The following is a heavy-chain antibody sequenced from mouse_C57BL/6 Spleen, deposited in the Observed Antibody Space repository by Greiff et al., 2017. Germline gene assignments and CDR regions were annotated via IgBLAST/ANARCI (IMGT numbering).Heavy chain of an antibody. J-gene: IGHJ3*01. D-gene: IGHD3-2*02. Sequence: EVQLQQSGPELVKPGASVKISCKASGYTFTDYYMNWVKQSHGKSLEWIGDINPNNGGTSYNQKFKGKATLTVDKSSSTAYMELRSLTSEDSAVYYCARLVESSGYLAWFAYWGQGTLVTVSA. CDR3: ARLVESSGYLAWFAY. CDR1: GYTFTDYY. CDR2: INPNNGGT. V-gene: IGHV1-26*01.